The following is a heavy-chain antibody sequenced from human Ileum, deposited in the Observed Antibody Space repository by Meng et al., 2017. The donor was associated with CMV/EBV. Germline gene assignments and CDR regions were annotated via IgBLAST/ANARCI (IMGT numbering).Heavy chain of an antibody. D-gene: IGHD5-24*01. J-gene: IGHJ4*02. Sequence: QVHLVQSGSELKKPGASVKISCKTSGYSFITYGINWVRQAPGQRLEWMGWINTNTGNPTYAQDFTGRFVFSLDTSVSTTYLQINSLRTEDSAVYYCTRGDGDHSSKFDYWGQGTLVTVSS. CDR3: TRGDGDHSSKFDY. CDR1: GYSFITYG. V-gene: IGHV7-4-1*02. CDR2: INTNTGNP.